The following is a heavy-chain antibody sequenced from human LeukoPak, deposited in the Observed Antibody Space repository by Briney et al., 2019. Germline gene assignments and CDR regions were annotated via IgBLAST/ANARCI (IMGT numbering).Heavy chain of an antibody. CDR3: ARVLSGIFQGSSDAFDI. D-gene: IGHD2-15*01. CDR2: IYHSGST. V-gene: IGHV4-34*01. J-gene: IGHJ3*02. CDR1: GGSFSGYY. Sequence: SETLSLTCAVYGGSFSGYYWSWIRQPPGKGLEWIGSIYHSGSTYYNPSLKSRVTISIDTSKNQFSLKLSSVTAADTAVYYCARVLSGIFQGSSDAFDIWGQGTMVTVSS.